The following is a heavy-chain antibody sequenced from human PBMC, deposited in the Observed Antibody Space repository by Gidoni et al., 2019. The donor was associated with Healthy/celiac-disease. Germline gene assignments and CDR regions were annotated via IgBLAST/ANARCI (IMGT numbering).Heavy chain of an antibody. D-gene: IGHD2-15*01. V-gene: IGHV1-2*02. J-gene: IGHJ6*02. CDR3: AREPNSNLGYCSGGSCYPYYYYGMDV. Sequence: QVQLVQSGAEVKKPGASVKVSCKASGYTFTGYYMHWVRQAPGQGLEWMGWINPNSGGTNYAQKFQGRVTMTRDTSISTAYMELSRLRSDDTAVYYCAREPNSNLGYCSGGSCYPYYYYGMDVWGQGTTVTVSS. CDR2: INPNSGGT. CDR1: GYTFTGYY.